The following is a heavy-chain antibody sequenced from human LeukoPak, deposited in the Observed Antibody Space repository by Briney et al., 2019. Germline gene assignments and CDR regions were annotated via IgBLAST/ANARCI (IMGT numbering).Heavy chain of an antibody. CDR2: ISSSGSTI. V-gene: IGHV3-48*03. Sequence: PGGSLRLSCAASGFTFSNYEMNWVRQAPGKGLEWVSYISSSGSTIYYADSVKGRFTISRDNAKNSLYLQMNSLRAEDTPVYYCARVGRRAGDYWGQGTLVTVSS. CDR1: GFTFSNYE. J-gene: IGHJ4*02. CDR3: ARVGRRAGDY.